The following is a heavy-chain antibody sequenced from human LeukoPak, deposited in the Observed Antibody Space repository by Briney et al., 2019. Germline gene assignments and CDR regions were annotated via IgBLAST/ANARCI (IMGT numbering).Heavy chain of an antibody. CDR2: IYYSGST. V-gene: IGHV4-59*01. Sequence: SETLSLTCTVSGGSISPYYWSWIRQRPGKGLEWIGYIYYSGSTNYNPSLEGRVTISVDTSKNQFSLKLSSVTAADTAVYYCARDQLYCSSSSCRNLGWFDPWGQGTLVTVSS. D-gene: IGHD2-2*01. CDR3: ARDQLYCSSSSCRNLGWFDP. CDR1: GGSISPYY. J-gene: IGHJ5*02.